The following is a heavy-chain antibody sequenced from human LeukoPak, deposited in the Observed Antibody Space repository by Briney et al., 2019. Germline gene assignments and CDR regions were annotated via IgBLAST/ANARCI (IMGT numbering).Heavy chain of an antibody. CDR3: GRNLLWFGESLSFDY. V-gene: IGHV3-48*01. J-gene: IGHJ4*02. Sequence: GGSLRLSCAASGFTFSSYSMNWVRQAPGKGLEWVSYISSSSSTIYYADSVKGRFTISRDNAKNSLYLQMNSLRAEDTAVYYCGRNLLWFGESLSFDYWGQGTLVTVSS. D-gene: IGHD3-10*01. CDR1: GFTFSSYS. CDR2: ISSSSSTI.